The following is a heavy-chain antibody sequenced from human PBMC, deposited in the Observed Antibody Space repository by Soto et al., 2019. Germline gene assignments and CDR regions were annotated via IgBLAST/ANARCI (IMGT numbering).Heavy chain of an antibody. D-gene: IGHD3-10*01. CDR1: GFTSTSYW. V-gene: IGHV3-74*01. CDR2: IKGDETTS. Sequence: EVQVVESGGASVQPGGSLRLSCAASGFTSTSYWMHWVRQAPGKGLLWMSRIKGDETTSGYADSVKGRFTISRDNAKNTVYLQMNSLRAEDTAVYYCARGAFGSYYVDYWGQGTLVTVSS. CDR3: ARGAFGSYYVDY. J-gene: IGHJ4*02.